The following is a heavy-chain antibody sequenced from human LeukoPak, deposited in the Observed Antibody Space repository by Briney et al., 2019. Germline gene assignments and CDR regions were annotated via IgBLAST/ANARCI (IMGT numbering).Heavy chain of an antibody. CDR1: GFTFSSYS. CDR3: AKDPYDISGYYYGPTGGVDY. CDR2: ISSISSSST. D-gene: IGHD3-22*01. V-gene: IGHV3-48*01. J-gene: IGHJ4*02. Sequence: PGGSLRLSCAASGFTFSSYSMNWVRQAPGKGLEWVSYISSISSSSTYYADSVKGRFTISRDHSKNTLYLQMNSLRAEDTAVYYCAKDPYDISGYYYGPTGGVDYWGQGTLVTVSS.